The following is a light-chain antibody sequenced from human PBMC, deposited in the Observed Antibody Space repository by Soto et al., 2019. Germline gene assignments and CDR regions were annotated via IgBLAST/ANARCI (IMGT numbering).Light chain of an antibody. CDR1: QGISNY. Sequence: DIQMTQSPSSLSASVGDRVTITCRASQGISNYLAWYQQKPGKVPKLLIYAASTLQSGVPSRFSGSGSGTDFTLTIGSLEPEDVEYYYCQTSETFGQGTKVEIK. J-gene: IGKJ1*01. CDR2: AAS. CDR3: QTSET. V-gene: IGKV1-27*01.